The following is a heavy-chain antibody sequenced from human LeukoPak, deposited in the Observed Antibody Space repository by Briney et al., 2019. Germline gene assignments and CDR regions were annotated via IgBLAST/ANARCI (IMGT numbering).Heavy chain of an antibody. CDR2: ISGSSNYI. CDR1: GFTFSDYS. Sequence: GGSLRLSCAASGFTFSDYSMNWVRRAPGKGLEWVSSISGSSNYIFYADSVKGRFTISRDNAQNSLYLQMNSLRAEDTAVYYCAREGSSSSRDYWGQGTLVTVSS. CDR3: AREGSSSSRDY. V-gene: IGHV3-21*01. D-gene: IGHD6-13*01. J-gene: IGHJ4*02.